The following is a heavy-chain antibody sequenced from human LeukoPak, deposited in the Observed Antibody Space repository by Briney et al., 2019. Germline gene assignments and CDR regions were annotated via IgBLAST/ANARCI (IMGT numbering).Heavy chain of an antibody. CDR1: GGSFSGYY. Sequence: PSETLSLTCAVYGGSFSGYYWSWIRQPPGKGLEWIGEINHSESTNYNPSLKSRVTISVDTSKNQFSLKLSSVTAADTAVYYCARQYCSSISCYFDYWGQGTLVTVSS. CDR2: INHSEST. CDR3: ARQYCSSISCYFDY. J-gene: IGHJ4*02. V-gene: IGHV4-34*01. D-gene: IGHD2-2*01.